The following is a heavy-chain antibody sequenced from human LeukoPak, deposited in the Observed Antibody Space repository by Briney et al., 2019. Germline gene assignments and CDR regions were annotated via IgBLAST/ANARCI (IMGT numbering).Heavy chain of an antibody. V-gene: IGHV3-48*03. Sequence: GSLRLSCAASGFTFSYYEMNWVRQAPGKGLEWVSYISNSGATIYYADSVKGRFAISRDNAKSSLFLQMNSLRAEDTGVYYCARATFSSSGHSYWGQGTLVTVSS. CDR1: GFTFSYYE. D-gene: IGHD6-13*01. CDR3: ARATFSSSGHSY. CDR2: ISNSGATI. J-gene: IGHJ4*02.